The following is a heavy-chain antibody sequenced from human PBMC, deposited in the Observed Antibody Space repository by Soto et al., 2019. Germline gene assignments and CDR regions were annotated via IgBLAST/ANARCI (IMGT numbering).Heavy chain of an antibody. CDR3: ARVQENCGGGSCSSKFDY. D-gene: IGHD2-15*01. CDR1: GYTFTGYY. V-gene: IGHV1-2*02. Sequence: QVQLVQSGAEVKKPGASVNVSCKASGYTFTGYYIHWVRQAPGQGLEWMGWINPNSGGTKYAPKLQGRVTVTSDTSISTTYMELSGLRSDDTAVYYCARVQENCGGGSCSSKFDYWGQGTLVTVSS. CDR2: INPNSGGT. J-gene: IGHJ4*02.